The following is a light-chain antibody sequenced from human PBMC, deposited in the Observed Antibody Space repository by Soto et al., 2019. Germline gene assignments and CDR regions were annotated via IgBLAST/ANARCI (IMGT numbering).Light chain of an antibody. CDR3: SSYVGTNSYV. V-gene: IGLV2-14*03. Sequence: QSALTQPASVSGSPGQSITISCTGTSSDVGGYNYVSWYQHHPGKAPKLMIYDVSNRPSGVSNRFSGSKSGNTAALTVSGLQAEDEADYYCSSYVGTNSYVFGTGTKVTVL. CDR2: DVS. CDR1: SSDVGGYNY. J-gene: IGLJ1*01.